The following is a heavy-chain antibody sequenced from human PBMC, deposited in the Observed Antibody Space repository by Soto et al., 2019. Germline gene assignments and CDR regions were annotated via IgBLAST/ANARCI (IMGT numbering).Heavy chain of an antibody. V-gene: IGHV4-34*01. CDR3: GRGRGVTIFGVVLLHHFDF. Sequence: SETLSLTCAVYGGSFSGYYWSWIRQPPGKGLEWIGEINHNGSTHYNPSLKSRVTISVDLSKNQFPLRLNSVTAADTAVYYCGRGRGVTIFGVVLLHHFDFWGQGTPVTVSS. CDR1: GGSFSGYY. J-gene: IGHJ4*02. CDR2: INHNGST. D-gene: IGHD3-3*01.